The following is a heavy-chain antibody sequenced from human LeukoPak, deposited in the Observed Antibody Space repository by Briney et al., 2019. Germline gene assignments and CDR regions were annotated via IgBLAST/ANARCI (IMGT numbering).Heavy chain of an antibody. CDR3: AREGPVPYDAFDI. CDR2: ISSSSSYI. J-gene: IGHJ3*02. Sequence: GGSLRLSCAGSGFTFSGYSLNWVRQAPGTGLEWVSSISSSSSYIYYADSVKGRFTISRDNAKNSLYLQMNSLRAEDTAVYYCAREGPVPYDAFDIWGQGTMVTVSS. CDR1: GFTFSGYS. V-gene: IGHV3-21*01.